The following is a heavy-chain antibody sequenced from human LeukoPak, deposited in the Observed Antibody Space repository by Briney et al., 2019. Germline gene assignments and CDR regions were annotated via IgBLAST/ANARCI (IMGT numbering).Heavy chain of an antibody. Sequence: ASVKVSCNASGYTFTSYYMHGVRQAPGQGLEWMRIINPSGGSTSYAQKFQGRVTMTRDTSTRTVYMELSSLRSEDTAVYYCARDGGGSGPYYYYYMDVWGKGTTVTISS. V-gene: IGHV1-46*01. J-gene: IGHJ6*03. CDR3: ARDGGGSGPYYYYYMDV. D-gene: IGHD3-10*01. CDR1: GYTFTSYY. CDR2: INPSGGST.